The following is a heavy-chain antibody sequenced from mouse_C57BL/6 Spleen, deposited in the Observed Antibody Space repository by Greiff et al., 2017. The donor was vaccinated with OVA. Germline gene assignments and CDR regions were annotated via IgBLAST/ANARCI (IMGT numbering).Heavy chain of an antibody. Sequence: QVQLQQPGAELVRPGSSVKLSCKASGYTFTSYWMPWVKQRPIQGLEWIGNIDPSDSETHYNQKFKDKATLTVDKSSSTAYMQLSSLTSEDSAVYYCARGGITTVVSDYFDYWGQGTTLTVSS. V-gene: IGHV1-52*01. CDR2: IDPSDSET. D-gene: IGHD1-1*01. CDR1: GYTFTSYW. CDR3: ARGGITTVVSDYFDY. J-gene: IGHJ2*01.